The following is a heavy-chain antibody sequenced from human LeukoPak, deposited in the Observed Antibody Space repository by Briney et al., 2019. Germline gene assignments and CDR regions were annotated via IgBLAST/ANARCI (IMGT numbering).Heavy chain of an antibody. J-gene: IGHJ5*02. CDR1: GGSLTSGTYH. D-gene: IGHD3-9*01. CDR2: IYFDGST. CDR3: ARGRAYYDILTGYYTRYNWFDP. V-gene: IGHV4-39*07. Sequence: PSETLSLTCSVSGGSLTSGTYHWGWIRQPPGKGLEWIGSIYFDGSTHDNPSLKSRVTMSIDTSKNQFSLRLSSVTAADTAVYYCARGRAYYDILTGYYTRYNWFDPWGQGTLVTVSS.